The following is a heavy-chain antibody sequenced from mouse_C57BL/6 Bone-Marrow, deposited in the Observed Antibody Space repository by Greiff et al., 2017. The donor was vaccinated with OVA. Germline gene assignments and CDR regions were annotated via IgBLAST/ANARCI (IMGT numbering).Heavy chain of an antibody. CDR2: IHPNSGST. CDR3: ARTGYYGHSGFDY. D-gene: IGHD2-1*01. V-gene: IGHV1-64*01. Sequence: QVQLQQPGAELVKPVASVKLSCKASGYTFTSYWMHWVKQRPGQGLEWIGMIHPNSGSTNYNEKFKSKATLTVDKSSSTAYMQLSSLTSEDSAVYYCARTGYYGHSGFDYWGQGTTLTVSS. CDR1: GYTFTSYW. J-gene: IGHJ2*01.